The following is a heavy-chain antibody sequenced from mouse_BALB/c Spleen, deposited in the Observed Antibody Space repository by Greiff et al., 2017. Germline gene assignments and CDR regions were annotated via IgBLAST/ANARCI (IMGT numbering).Heavy chain of an antibody. D-gene: IGHD1-1*01. V-gene: IGHV5-15*02. CDR3: ASDHYYGSSSAWFAY. CDR2: ISNLAYSI. J-gene: IGHJ3*01. CDR1: GFTFSDYG. Sequence: DVKLVESGGGLVQPGGSRKLSCAASGFTFSDYGMAWVRQAPGKGPEWVAFISNLAYSIYYADTVTGRFTISRENAKNTLYLEMSSLRSEDTAMYYCASDHYYGSSSAWFAYWGQGTLVTVSA.